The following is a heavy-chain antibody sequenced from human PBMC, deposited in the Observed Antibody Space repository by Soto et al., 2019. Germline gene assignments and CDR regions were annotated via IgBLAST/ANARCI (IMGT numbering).Heavy chain of an antibody. Sequence: PGGSLRLSCAASGFTFSSYGMHWVRQAPGKGLEWVAVISYDGSNKYYADSVKGRFTISRDNSKNTLYLQMNSLRAEDTAVYYCAKDDVYTAIDYWGQGTLVTVSS. CDR3: AKDDVYTAIDY. D-gene: IGHD5-18*01. J-gene: IGHJ4*02. CDR2: ISYDGSNK. CDR1: GFTFSSYG. V-gene: IGHV3-30*18.